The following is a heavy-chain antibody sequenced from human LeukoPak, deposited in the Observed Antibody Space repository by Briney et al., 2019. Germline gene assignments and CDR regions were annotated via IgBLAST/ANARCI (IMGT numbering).Heavy chain of an antibody. J-gene: IGHJ4*02. CDR2: ISGSSVTT. Sequence: GGSLRLSCAASGFTFRSYVMSWVRQAPGKGLEWVSTISGSSVTTYYADSVKGRFTISRNNSKNTLYLQMNSLRAEDTAVYYCAKLDYYGNYWGQGTLVTVSS. D-gene: IGHD3-10*01. CDR3: AKLDYYGNY. CDR1: GFTFRSYV. V-gene: IGHV3-23*01.